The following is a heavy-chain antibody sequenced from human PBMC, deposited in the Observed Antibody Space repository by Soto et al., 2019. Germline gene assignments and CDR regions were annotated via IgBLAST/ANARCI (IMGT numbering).Heavy chain of an antibody. V-gene: IGHV4-59*01. J-gene: IGHJ4*02. Sequence: KPSETLSLTCTVSGGSISSYYWSWIRQPPGKGLEWIGYIYYSGSTNYNPSLKSRVTISVDTSKNQFSLKLSSVTAADTAVYYRARAMVRGVPHFGYWGQGTLVTVSS. CDR2: IYYSGST. CDR3: ARAMVRGVPHFGY. CDR1: GGSISSYY. D-gene: IGHD3-10*01.